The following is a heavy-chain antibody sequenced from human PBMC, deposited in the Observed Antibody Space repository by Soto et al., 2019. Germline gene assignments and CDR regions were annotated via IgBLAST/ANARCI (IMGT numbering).Heavy chain of an antibody. CDR2: IYYSGST. CDR1: CVSVSSVSYD. J-gene: IGHJ5*02. CDR3: ARYSSSVSCHWFDP. V-gene: IGHV4-61*01. D-gene: IGHD2-2*01. Sequence: SETLSLTCTVSCVSVSSVSYDWSWLRQPQGKGLEWIGYIYYSGSTNYTPSFKSRVTMSVDTSKNQFALKLSSVTASDTAVYYCARYSSSVSCHWFDPWGQGTLVNVSS.